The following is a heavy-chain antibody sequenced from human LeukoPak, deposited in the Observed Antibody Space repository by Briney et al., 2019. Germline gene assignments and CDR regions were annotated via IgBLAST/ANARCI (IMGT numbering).Heavy chain of an antibody. V-gene: IGHV3-9*01. CDR1: GFTFDDYA. CDR3: AKDVRGHFYGSGTYATN. Sequence: PGRSLRLSCAASGFTFDDYAMHWVRQAPGKGLEWVSGISWNSAGIGYADSVKGRFTISRDNAKNSLYLQMNSLRAEDTALYYCAKDVRGHFYGSGTYATNWGQGTLVTVSS. D-gene: IGHD3-10*01. CDR2: ISWNSAGI. J-gene: IGHJ4*02.